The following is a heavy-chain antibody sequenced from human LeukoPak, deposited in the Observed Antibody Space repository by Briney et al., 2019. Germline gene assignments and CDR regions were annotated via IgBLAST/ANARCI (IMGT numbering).Heavy chain of an antibody. D-gene: IGHD5-12*01. CDR1: GGSISSSNW. CDR3: ARFSRGYSGSTGY. Sequence: PSETLSLTCAVSGGSISSSNWWSWVRQPPGKGLEWIGEIYHSGSTNYNPSLKSRVTISVDKSKNQFSLKLSSVTAADTAVYYCARFSRGYSGSTGYWGQGTLVTVPS. J-gene: IGHJ4*02. V-gene: IGHV4-4*02. CDR2: IYHSGST.